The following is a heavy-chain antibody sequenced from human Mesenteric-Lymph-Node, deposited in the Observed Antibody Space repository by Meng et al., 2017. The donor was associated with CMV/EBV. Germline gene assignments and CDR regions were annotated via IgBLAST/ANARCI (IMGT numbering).Heavy chain of an antibody. V-gene: IGHV3-23*03. CDR3: AISTYPHDAFDI. CDR2: IYGGGTTT. Sequence: ETLSLTCTVSGGSISSGGHYWSWIRQAPGKGLEWVSVIYGGGTTTYYADSVMGRFTISRDNSKSTLSLQMNSLRAEDTAVYYCAISTYPHDAFDIWGQGTMVTVSS. CDR1: GGSISSGGH. J-gene: IGHJ3*02. D-gene: IGHD2-2*02.